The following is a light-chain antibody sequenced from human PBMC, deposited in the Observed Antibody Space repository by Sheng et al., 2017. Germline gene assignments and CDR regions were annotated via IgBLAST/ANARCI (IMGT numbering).Light chain of an antibody. Sequence: ETVMTQSPATLSVSPGERATLSCRASQYISGSYLSWYQQRPGQPPRLLIYDASTRATGIPTRFSGSGSGTEFTLTISSLQSEDFGVYYCQQRSNWPITFGQGTRLEIK. J-gene: IGKJ5*01. V-gene: IGKV3-15*01. CDR2: DAS. CDR1: QYISGSY. CDR3: QQRSNWPIT.